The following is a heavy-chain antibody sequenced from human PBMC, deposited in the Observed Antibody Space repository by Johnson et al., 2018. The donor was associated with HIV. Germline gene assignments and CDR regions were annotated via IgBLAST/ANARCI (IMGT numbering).Heavy chain of an antibody. D-gene: IGHD4-17*01. CDR2: IYSGGST. CDR1: GFTVSSNY. J-gene: IGHJ3*02. CDR3: SKDLRTVKAFDI. Sequence: VQLVESGGGLVQPGGSLRLSCAASGFTVSSNYMSWVRQAPGKGLEWVSVIYSGGSTYYADSVKGRFTISRHNSKNTLDLQMNILRADDTAVYYCSKDLRTVKAFDIWGQGTMVTVSS. V-gene: IGHV3-66*01.